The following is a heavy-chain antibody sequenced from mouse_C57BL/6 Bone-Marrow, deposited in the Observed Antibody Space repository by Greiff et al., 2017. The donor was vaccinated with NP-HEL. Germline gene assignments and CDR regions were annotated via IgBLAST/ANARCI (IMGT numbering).Heavy chain of an antibody. J-gene: IGHJ4*01. Sequence: EVQLQQSGAELVRPGASVKLSCTASGFNIKDDYMHWVKQRPEPGLEWIGWIDPENGDTEYASKFQGKATITADTASNTAYLQLSSLTSEDTAVYYCTTPYDNAMDYWGQGTSVTVSS. CDR2: IDPENGDT. CDR3: TTPYDNAMDY. D-gene: IGHD2-12*01. CDR1: GFNIKDDY. V-gene: IGHV14-4*01.